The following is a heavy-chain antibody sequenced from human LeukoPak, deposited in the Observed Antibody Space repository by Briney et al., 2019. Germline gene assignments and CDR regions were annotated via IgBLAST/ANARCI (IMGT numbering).Heavy chain of an antibody. Sequence: GASVKVSCKASGYTFTGYYMHWVRQAPGQGLEWMGWINPNSGGTNYAQKFQGRVTMTRDTSISTAYMELSRLRSDGTAVYYCARVLTGDLRYEDYWGQGTLVTVSS. V-gene: IGHV1-2*02. CDR1: GYTFTGYY. J-gene: IGHJ4*02. CDR2: INPNSGGT. CDR3: ARVLTGDLRYEDY. D-gene: IGHD7-27*01.